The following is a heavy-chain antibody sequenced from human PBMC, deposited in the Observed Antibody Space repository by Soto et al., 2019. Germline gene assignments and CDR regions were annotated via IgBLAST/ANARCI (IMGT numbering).Heavy chain of an antibody. Sequence: EVQLVQSGGGLVQPGGSLRLSCAASGFTVSSYWVHWVRQVPGKGLVWVSRINSDGSRTTYADSVKGRFTISRDNAKNTRYLQMNSLRAEDTAVYYCARDLVAKDAFDIWGQGTMVNVSS. CDR2: INSDGSRT. V-gene: IGHV3-74*01. J-gene: IGHJ3*02. CDR3: ARDLVAKDAFDI. D-gene: IGHD5-12*01. CDR1: GFTVSSYW.